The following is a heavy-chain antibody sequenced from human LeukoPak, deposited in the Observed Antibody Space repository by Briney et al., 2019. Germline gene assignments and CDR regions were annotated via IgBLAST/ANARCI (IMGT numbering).Heavy chain of an antibody. V-gene: IGHV4-38-2*01. CDR3: GRIHRDSGSPTWFY. J-gene: IGHJ4*02. Sequence: SGGSPRLSCAASGFTFSSYAMSWVRQPPGKGLEWIGTISYTGSTYYNPSLKSRVTISVDTSKNQFSLKLSSVTAADTAVYYCGRIHRDSGSPTWFYWGQGTLVTVSS. D-gene: IGHD3-10*01. CDR2: ISYTGST. CDR1: GFTFSSYA.